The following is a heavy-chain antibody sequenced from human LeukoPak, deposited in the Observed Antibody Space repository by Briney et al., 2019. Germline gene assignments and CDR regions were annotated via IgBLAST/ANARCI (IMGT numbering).Heavy chain of an antibody. CDR2: MNPNSGNT. CDR1: GYTFTSYD. CDR3: ARGDCTNGVCYFDY. V-gene: IGHV1-8*01. Sequence: ASVKVSCKASGYTFTSYDINWVRQATGQGLEWMGWMNPNSGNTGYAQKFQGRVTMTRNTSISTAYMELSSLRSEDTAVYYCARGDCTNGVCYFDYWGQGTLVTVSP. D-gene: IGHD2-8*01. J-gene: IGHJ4*02.